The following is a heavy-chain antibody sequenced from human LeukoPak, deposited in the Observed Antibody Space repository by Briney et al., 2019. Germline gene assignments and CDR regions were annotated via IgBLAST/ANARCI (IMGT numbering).Heavy chain of an antibody. CDR3: TRFWSGYSPPYYYYYMDV. V-gene: IGHV3-15*01. Sequence: GGSLRLSCAASGFTFSNAWMSWVRQAPGKGLEWVGRIKSKTDGGTTDYAAPVKGRFTISRDDPKNTLYLQMNSLKTEDTAVYYCTRFWSGYSPPYYYYYMDVWGKGTTVTVSS. D-gene: IGHD3-3*01. CDR2: IKSKTDGGTT. J-gene: IGHJ6*03. CDR1: GFTFSNAW.